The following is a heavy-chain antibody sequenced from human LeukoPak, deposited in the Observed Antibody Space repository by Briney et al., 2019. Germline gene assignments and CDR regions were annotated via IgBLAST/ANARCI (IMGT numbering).Heavy chain of an antibody. V-gene: IGHV3-23*01. Sequence: GGSLRLSCAASGFSFNNYGMSWVRQAPGKGLEWVSSISGDGDIIVYADSVKGRFTTSRDNSENTLCLQMSSLSAADTAIYYCAKQLYSNGYRWFDPWGQGTLVTVSS. J-gene: IGHJ5*02. D-gene: IGHD3-22*01. CDR2: ISGDGDII. CDR1: GFSFNNYG. CDR3: AKQLYSNGYRWFDP.